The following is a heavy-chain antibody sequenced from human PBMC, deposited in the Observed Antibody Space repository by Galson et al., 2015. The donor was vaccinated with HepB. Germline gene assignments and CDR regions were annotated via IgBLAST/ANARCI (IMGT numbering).Heavy chain of an antibody. J-gene: IGHJ4*02. CDR1: GFIFSSYT. D-gene: IGHD1-26*01. Sequence: SLRLSCAASGFIFSSYTMNWVRQAPGKGLEWVSSISSSGSYIYYTDSVKGRFTISRDTAKNSLSLQMNSLRAEDTAVYYCARDGKGELPIDYWGQGTLVTVSS. CDR3: ARDGKGELPIDY. CDR2: ISSSGSYI. V-gene: IGHV3-21*01.